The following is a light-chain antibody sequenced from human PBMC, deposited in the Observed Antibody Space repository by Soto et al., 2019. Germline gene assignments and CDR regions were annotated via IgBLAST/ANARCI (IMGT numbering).Light chain of an antibody. CDR2: DAS. J-gene: IGKJ1*01. CDR1: QSVSTK. CDR3: QQYNNWPLRT. V-gene: IGKV3-15*01. Sequence: EIVMTQSPATLSVSPGDRPTLSCRASQSVSTKLAWYKKKPGQAPRLLIYDASTRATGIPARFSGSGSGTEFSLTILSLRSEDFAVYYCQQYNNWPLRTFGPGTKVDIK.